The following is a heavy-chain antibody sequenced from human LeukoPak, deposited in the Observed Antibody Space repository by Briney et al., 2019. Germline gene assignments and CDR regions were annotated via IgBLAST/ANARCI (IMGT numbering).Heavy chain of an antibody. J-gene: IGHJ6*04. CDR1: GGSFSGYY. V-gene: IGHV4-34*01. CDR3: ARVFLFMVPSRRYYGMDV. Sequence: SETLSVTCAVYGGSFSGYYWSWIRQPPGKGLEWIGEINHSGSTNYNPSLKSRVTISVDTSKNQFSLKLSSVTAADTAVYYCARVFLFMVPSRRYYGMDVWGKGTTDTVSS. D-gene: IGHD3-10*01. CDR2: INHSGST.